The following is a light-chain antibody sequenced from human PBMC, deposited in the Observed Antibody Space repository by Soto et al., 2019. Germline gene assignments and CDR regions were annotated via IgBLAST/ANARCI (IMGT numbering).Light chain of an antibody. Sequence: QSVLTQPASVSGSPGQSITFSCTGTNSDVGSYNFVSWYQQHPGRAPKLMIYDVSKRPSGVSNRFSGSKSGNTASLTISGLQAEDQADYYCGSYTTSSNYVFGTGTKVT. CDR1: NSDVGSYNF. CDR3: GSYTTSSNYV. V-gene: IGLV2-14*01. CDR2: DVS. J-gene: IGLJ1*01.